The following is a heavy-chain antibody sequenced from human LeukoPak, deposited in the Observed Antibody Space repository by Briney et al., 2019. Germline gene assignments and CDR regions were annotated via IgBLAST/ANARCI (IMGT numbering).Heavy chain of an antibody. J-gene: IGHJ4*02. CDR2: IWYDGSNK. CDR1: GFTFSSYG. V-gene: IGHV3-33*01. Sequence: GRSLRLSCAASGFTFSSYGMHWVRQAPGKGLERVAVIWYDGSNKYYADSVKGRFTISRDNSKNTLYLQMNSLRAEDTAVYYCARAGIYYDSSGHLDYWGQGTLVTVSS. D-gene: IGHD3-22*01. CDR3: ARAGIYYDSSGHLDY.